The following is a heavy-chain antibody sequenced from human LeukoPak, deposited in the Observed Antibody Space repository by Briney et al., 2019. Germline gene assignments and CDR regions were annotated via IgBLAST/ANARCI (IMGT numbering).Heavy chain of an antibody. CDR1: GGSISSFY. D-gene: IGHD3-22*01. Sequence: SETLSLTCTVSGGSISSFYWSWVRQPAGKGLEWIGRISTRGNADYNPPLKSRVTLSIDTSKNQFSLKLSSVTAADTAMYYCASDSFYDSGGYFYYWGQGTLVTVSS. V-gene: IGHV4-4*07. J-gene: IGHJ4*02. CDR3: ASDSFYDSGGYFYY. CDR2: ISTRGNA.